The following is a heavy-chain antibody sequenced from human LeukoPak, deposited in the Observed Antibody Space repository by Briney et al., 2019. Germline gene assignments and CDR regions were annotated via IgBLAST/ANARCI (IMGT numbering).Heavy chain of an antibody. CDR1: GYTFTGYY. J-gene: IGHJ4*02. V-gene: IGHV1-2*06. CDR3: ARVYYDSSGYLLFDY. CDR2: INPNSGGT. Sequence: ASVKVSCKACGYTFTGYYMHWVRQAPGQGLELMGRINPNSGGTNYAQKFQGRVTMTRDTSISTAYMELSRLRSGDTAVYYCARVYYDSSGYLLFDYWGQGTLVTVSS. D-gene: IGHD3-22*01.